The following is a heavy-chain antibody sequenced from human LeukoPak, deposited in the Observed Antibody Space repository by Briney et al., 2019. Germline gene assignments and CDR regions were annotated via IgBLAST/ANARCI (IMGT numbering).Heavy chain of an antibody. CDR2: IWHDGSNK. V-gene: IGHV3-33*01. D-gene: IGHD6-19*01. J-gene: IGHJ4*02. Sequence: PGRSLRLSCAASEFTFSNYGMHWVRQAPGKGLEWVAVIWHDGSNKYYADSVKGRVTISRDNSKNTLYLQMNSLRAEDTAVYYCATSPAVADPFDYWGQGTLVTVSS. CDR1: EFTFSNYG. CDR3: ATSPAVADPFDY.